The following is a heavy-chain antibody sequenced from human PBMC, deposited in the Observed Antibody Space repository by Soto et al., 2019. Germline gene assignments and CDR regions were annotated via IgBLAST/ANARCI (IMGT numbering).Heavy chain of an antibody. J-gene: IGHJ5*02. D-gene: IGHD2-8*01. CDR3: AEDRPRLTQQFNGVS. CDR1: GYTFSEHG. CDR2: ISAYNGFT. Sequence: QIQLVQSGPEVKKPGASVRVSCKASGYTFSEHGFSWVRQGPGQGLEWLGWISAYNGFTEYAQKFQGRLTLTTDTSTSTAYMELRSLRSDDTAVYYCAEDRPRLTQQFNGVSWGQGTLVTVSS. V-gene: IGHV1-18*01.